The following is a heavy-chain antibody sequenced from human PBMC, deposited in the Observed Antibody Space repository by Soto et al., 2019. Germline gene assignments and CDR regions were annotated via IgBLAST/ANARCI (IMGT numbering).Heavy chain of an antibody. D-gene: IGHD1-1*01. J-gene: IGHJ6*03. Sequence: QVQLGQSGAEVKKPGASVQGACKSSGYTFTSYAMHGVRQAAGQRRERMGWINAGNGNTKYSQKLKGRVTITRDPPACTAYMELRIQRSEATAVYCCARVGEAAGNDAPLCYYYYYMDVWGKGTTVTVS. CDR3: ARVGEAAGNDAPLCYYYYYMDV. CDR1: GYTFTSYA. V-gene: IGHV1-3*01. CDR2: INAGNGNT.